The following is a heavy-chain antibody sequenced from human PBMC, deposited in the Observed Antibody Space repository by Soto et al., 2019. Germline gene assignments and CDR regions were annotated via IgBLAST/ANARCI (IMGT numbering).Heavy chain of an antibody. CDR1: GYDFNTNW. D-gene: IGHD2-2*01. CDR2: MYPGDSDT. V-gene: IGHV5-51*01. CDR3: ARLPRDCNKTSCYYADH. J-gene: IGHJ4*01. Sequence: GESLKISCRGSGYDFNTNWFGWVRQLPGKXLEWVGIMYPGDSDTRYNPSLQGHVTLSADVTVSTAFLQWRSLKTSDTGMYFCARLPRDCNKTSCYYADHWGHGTQVTVSS.